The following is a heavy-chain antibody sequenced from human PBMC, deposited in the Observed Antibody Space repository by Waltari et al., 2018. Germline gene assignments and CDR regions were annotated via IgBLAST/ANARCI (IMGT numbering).Heavy chain of an antibody. CDR3: VRDASDSSGYYFVGVGDH. D-gene: IGHD3-22*01. J-gene: IGHJ5*02. CDR1: GFSFRSYD. V-gene: IGHV3-48*03. Sequence: EVQLVESGGGLAQPGGSLRLSCATSGFSFRSYDMTWVRQAPGRGLEWLSYISGSGDTVYYADSVKGRFTISRDNDKNSLYLQMNSLRAEDTAVYYCVRDASDSSGYYFVGVGDHWGQGTLVTVSS. CDR2: ISGSGDTV.